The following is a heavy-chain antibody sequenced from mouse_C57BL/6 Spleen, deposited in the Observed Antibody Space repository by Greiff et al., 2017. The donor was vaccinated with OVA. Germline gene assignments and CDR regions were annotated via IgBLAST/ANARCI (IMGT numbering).Heavy chain of an antibody. Sequence: QVQLKQPGTELVKPGASVKLSCKASGYTFTSYWMHWVKQRPGQGLEWIGNINPSNGGTNYNEKFKSKATLTVDKSSSTAYMQLSSLTSEDSAVYYCAGGRTLYYAMDYWGQGTSVTVSS. CDR3: AGGRTLYYAMDY. CDR2: INPSNGGT. CDR1: GYTFTSYW. V-gene: IGHV1-53*01. D-gene: IGHD3-3*01. J-gene: IGHJ4*01.